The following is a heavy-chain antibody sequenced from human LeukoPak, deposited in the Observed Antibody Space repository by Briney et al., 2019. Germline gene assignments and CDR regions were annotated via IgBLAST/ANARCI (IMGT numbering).Heavy chain of an antibody. CDR2: IIPIFGTA. CDR1: GGTLSSYA. Sequence: SVKVSCKASGGTLSSYAISWVRQAPGQGLEWMGGIIPIFGTANYAQKFQGRVTITADESTSTAYMELSSLRSEDTAVYYCATPLRFLEWLPSLWGQGTLVTVSS. D-gene: IGHD3-3*01. J-gene: IGHJ4*02. CDR3: ATPLRFLEWLPSL. V-gene: IGHV1-69*13.